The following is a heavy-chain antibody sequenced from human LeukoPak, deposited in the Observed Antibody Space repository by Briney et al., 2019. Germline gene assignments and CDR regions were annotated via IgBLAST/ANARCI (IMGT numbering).Heavy chain of an antibody. D-gene: IGHD6-19*01. Sequence: PGGSLRLSCAASGFTFSSYGMHWVRQAPGKGLEWVAVISYDGSNRYYADSVKGRFTISRDNSKNTLYLQMNSLRAEDTAVYYCAKESSGWYVGAGPGYYFDYWGQGTLVTVSS. CDR3: AKESSGWYVGAGPGYYFDY. CDR1: GFTFSSYG. CDR2: ISYDGSNR. V-gene: IGHV3-30*18. J-gene: IGHJ4*02.